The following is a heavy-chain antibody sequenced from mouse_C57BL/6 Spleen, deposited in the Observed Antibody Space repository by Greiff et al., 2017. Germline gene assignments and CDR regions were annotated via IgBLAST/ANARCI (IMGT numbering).Heavy chain of an antibody. D-gene: IGHD1-1*01. Sequence: EVKLMESGGGLVKPGGSLKLSCAASGFTFSDYGMHWVRQAPEKGLEWVAYISSGSSTIYYADTVKGRFTISRDNAKNTLFLQMTSLRSEDTAMYYCARPTYYYGSSYDYYAMDYWGQGTSVTVSS. CDR2: ISSGSSTI. CDR1: GFTFSDYG. V-gene: IGHV5-17*01. J-gene: IGHJ4*01. CDR3: ARPTYYYGSSYDYYAMDY.